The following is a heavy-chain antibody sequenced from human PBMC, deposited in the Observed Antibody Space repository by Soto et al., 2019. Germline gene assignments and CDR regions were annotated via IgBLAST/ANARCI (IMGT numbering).Heavy chain of an antibody. V-gene: IGHV4-38-2*02. J-gene: IGHJ4*02. CDR1: GYSISSGYY. D-gene: IGHD6-6*01. CDR3: ARDFAGYSSSSVLGQIRRDGYNYVYYFDY. CDR2: IYHSGST. Sequence: PSETLSLTCAVSGYSISSGYYWGWIRQPPGKGLEWIGSIYHSGSTYYNPSLKSRVTISVDTSKNQFSLKLSSVTAADTAVYYCARDFAGYSSSSVLGQIRRDGYNYVYYFDYGGQGTLVTV.